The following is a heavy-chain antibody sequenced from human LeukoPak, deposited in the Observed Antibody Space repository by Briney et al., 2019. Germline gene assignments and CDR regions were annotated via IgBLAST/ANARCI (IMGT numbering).Heavy chain of an antibody. CDR2: IYPRGST. D-gene: IGHD6-13*01. V-gene: IGHV4-30-2*06. Sequence: SETLSLTCAVSGGSISSGSYSWSWIRQSPGKGLEWIGYIYPRGSTYYNPSLKSRVILSLDKSANQFSLKLSSVTAADTAVYYCAREAAAGTSDYWGQGTLVTVSS. CDR3: AREAAAGTSDY. J-gene: IGHJ4*02. CDR1: GGSISSGSYS.